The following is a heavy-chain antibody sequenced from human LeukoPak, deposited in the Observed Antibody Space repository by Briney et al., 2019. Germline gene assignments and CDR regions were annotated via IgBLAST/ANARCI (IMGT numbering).Heavy chain of an antibody. V-gene: IGHV3-74*01. CDR3: VVIVLG. D-gene: IGHD2-8*02. Sequence: GGSLRLSCAASGFTIINYWMHWVRQAPGQGLVWVSRISSDGTTTNYADSVRGRFTISRDNAKNMLYLQMNSLRAEDTAIYYCVVIVLGWGQGTLVTVSS. CDR2: ISSDGTTT. CDR1: GFTIINYW. J-gene: IGHJ4*02.